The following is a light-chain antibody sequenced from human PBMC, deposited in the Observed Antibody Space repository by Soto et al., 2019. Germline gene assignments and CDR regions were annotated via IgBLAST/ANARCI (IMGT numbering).Light chain of an antibody. CDR1: KLGDNY. CDR2: QDS. V-gene: IGLV3-1*01. Sequence: SYELTQPPSVSVSPGQTASITCSGDKLGDNYACWYQQKPDQSPVLVIYQDSKRPSGIPGRFSGSNSGNTATLTIRGTQAMDEADYYCQAWDSSTGVFGGGTKLTVL. CDR3: QAWDSSTGV. J-gene: IGLJ3*02.